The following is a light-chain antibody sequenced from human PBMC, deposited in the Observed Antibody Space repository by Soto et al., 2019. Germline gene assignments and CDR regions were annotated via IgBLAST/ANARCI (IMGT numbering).Light chain of an antibody. Sequence: QSALTQPASVSGSPGQSITISCTGTSSDVGGYNYVYWYQQHPGKAPNLMIYDVNTRHSGVSNRFSGSKSGNTATLTISGLQAEDEADYYRSSYTSSISFGGGTKLTVL. CDR3: SSYTSSIS. CDR1: SSDVGGYNY. CDR2: DVN. J-gene: IGLJ2*01. V-gene: IGLV2-14*03.